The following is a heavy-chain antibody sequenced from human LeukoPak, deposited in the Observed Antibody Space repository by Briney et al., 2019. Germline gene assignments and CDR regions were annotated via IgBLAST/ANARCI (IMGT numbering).Heavy chain of an antibody. CDR1: GYSLSSGFF. V-gene: IGHV4-38-2*02. CDR2: FSHRGGS. D-gene: IGHD6-13*01. CDR3: ARESRIAAAVGIAFDI. J-gene: IGHJ3*02. Sequence: SETLSLTCTVSGYSLSSGFFCDWIRQSPGKGLEWIGSFSHRGGSYHNPSLKSRVTISVDTSKNQFSLKLSSVTAADTAVYYCARESRIAAAVGIAFDIWGQGTMVTVSS.